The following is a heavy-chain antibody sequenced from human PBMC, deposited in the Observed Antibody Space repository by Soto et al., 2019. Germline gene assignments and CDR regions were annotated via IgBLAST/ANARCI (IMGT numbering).Heavy chain of an antibody. CDR3: ARLRRGYRSAGSCYSLDY. CDR2: IYYSGST. D-gene: IGHD2-15*01. J-gene: IGHJ4*02. CDR1: GDSISPYY. Sequence: QVQLQESGPGLVKPSETLSLTCTVSGDSISPYYWSWIRQSPGKGLEWIGYIYYSGSTNYNPSLKSRVNIAVDTSKNGFSLKLRSVTAEDTAVYFCARLRRGYRSAGSCYSLDYWGQGTLVTVSS. V-gene: IGHV4-59*08.